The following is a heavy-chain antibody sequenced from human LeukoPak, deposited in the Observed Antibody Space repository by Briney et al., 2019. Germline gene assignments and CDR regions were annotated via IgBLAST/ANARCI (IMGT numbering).Heavy chain of an antibody. CDR1: GFTFSSYA. CDR2: ISGSGGST. CDR3: ARGLVGASSGSAFGY. V-gene: IGHV3-23*01. J-gene: IGHJ4*02. Sequence: GGSLRLSCAASGFTFSSYAMSWVRQAPGKGLEWVSAISGSGGSTYYADSVKGRFTISRDNAKNSLYLQMNSLRAEDTAVYYCARGLVGASSGSAFGYWGQGTLVTVSS. D-gene: IGHD1-26*01.